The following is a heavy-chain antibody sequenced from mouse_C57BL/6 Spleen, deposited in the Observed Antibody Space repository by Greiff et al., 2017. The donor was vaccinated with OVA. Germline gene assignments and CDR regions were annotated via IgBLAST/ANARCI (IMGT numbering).Heavy chain of an antibody. D-gene: IGHD1-1*01. CDR2: IDPNSGGT. V-gene: IGHV1-72*01. Sequence: QVQLQQPGAELVKPGASVKLSCKASGYTFTSYWMHWVKQRPGRGLEWIGRIDPNSGGTKYNEKFKSKATLTVAKPSSTAYIPLSSLTTEDSAVDYCARYTTVVDYYAMDYWGQGTSVTVSS. CDR1: GYTFTSYW. CDR3: ARYTTVVDYYAMDY. J-gene: IGHJ4*01.